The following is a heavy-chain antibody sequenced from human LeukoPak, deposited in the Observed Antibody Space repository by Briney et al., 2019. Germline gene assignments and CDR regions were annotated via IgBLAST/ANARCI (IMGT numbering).Heavy chain of an antibody. D-gene: IGHD5-18*01. CDR1: GGSISSYY. CDR2: IYYSGNI. CDR3: ARGGYIYVNYFDY. V-gene: IGHV4-59*01. J-gene: IGHJ4*02. Sequence: SETLSLTCTVSGGSISSYYWSWIRQPAGKGLEWIGHIYYSGNINYNPSLRSRLTISLDTSKSQFSLKLSAVTAADTAVYYGARGGYIYVNYFDYWGEGTLVTVSS.